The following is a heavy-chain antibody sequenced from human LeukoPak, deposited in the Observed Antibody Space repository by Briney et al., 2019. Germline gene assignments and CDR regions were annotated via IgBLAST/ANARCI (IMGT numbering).Heavy chain of an antibody. CDR3: ARVHGSTGQVDY. CDR2: ISYSGNT. D-gene: IGHD3-22*01. Sequence: SETLSLTCTVSGGSISSYYWSWIRQPPGKGLEWVGYISYSGNTNYNPSLKSRVTISLDTSKNQFSLKLNSVIAADTAVYYCARVHGSTGQVDYWGQGTLVTVSS. CDR1: GGSISSYY. V-gene: IGHV4-59*01. J-gene: IGHJ4*02.